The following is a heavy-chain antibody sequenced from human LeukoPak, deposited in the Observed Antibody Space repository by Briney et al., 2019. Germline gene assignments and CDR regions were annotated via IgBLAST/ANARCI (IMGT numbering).Heavy chain of an antibody. CDR1: GFTFSNHG. CDR3: ASDVDTAMGFDY. CDR2: IWYDGSNK. Sequence: PGRSLRLSCAASGFTFSNHGMHWVRQAPGKGPEWVALIWYDGSNKFYGDSVKGRFTISRDNSKNTLYLQMNSLRAEDTAVYYCASDVDTAMGFDYWGQGTLVTVSS. J-gene: IGHJ4*02. D-gene: IGHD5-18*01. V-gene: IGHV3-33*01.